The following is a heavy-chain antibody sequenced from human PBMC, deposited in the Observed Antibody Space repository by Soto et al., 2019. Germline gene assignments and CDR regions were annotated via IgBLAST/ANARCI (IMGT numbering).Heavy chain of an antibody. CDR1: GFTFSTKY. Sequence: EVQLVESGGGLVQPGGSLRLSCAASGFTFSTKYMSWVRQAPGKGLEWVSVIYSGGSTFYADSVMGRFTIYRDNSKNTVNLQMNSLRAEDTAVYYCARDPLAADYWGQGTLVTVSS. V-gene: IGHV3-66*01. CDR2: IYSGGST. J-gene: IGHJ4*02. CDR3: ARDPLAADY. D-gene: IGHD3-16*01.